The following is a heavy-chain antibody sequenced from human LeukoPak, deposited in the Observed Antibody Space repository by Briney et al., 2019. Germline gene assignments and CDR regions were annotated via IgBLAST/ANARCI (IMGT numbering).Heavy chain of an antibody. V-gene: IGHV3-23*01. Sequence: PGGSLRLSCAASGFTFSSYAMSWVRQAPGKGLEWVSAISGSGGSTYYADSVKGRFTISRDNSKNTLYLQMNSLRAEDTAVYYCARGGACSGGSCYHSDDYWGQGTLVTVSS. CDR1: GFTFSSYA. CDR2: ISGSGGST. D-gene: IGHD2-15*01. CDR3: ARGGACSGGSCYHSDDY. J-gene: IGHJ4*02.